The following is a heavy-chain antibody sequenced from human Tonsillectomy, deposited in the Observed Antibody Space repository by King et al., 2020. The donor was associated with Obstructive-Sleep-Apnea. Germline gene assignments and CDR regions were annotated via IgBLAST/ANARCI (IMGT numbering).Heavy chain of an antibody. CDR2: ISSSSSPK. CDR3: ARGEYYYDSSGYYDSAFDI. CDR1: GFTFNTYS. D-gene: IGHD3-22*01. Sequence: QLVQSGGGLVQPGGSLRLSCAASGFTFNTYSINWVRQAPGKGLEWVSYISSSSSPKKYADSVKGRFTISRDNAKNSLYRQMNSLRAEDTAVYYCARGEYYYDSSGYYDSAFDIWGQGTMVTVSS. V-gene: IGHV3-48*01. J-gene: IGHJ3*02.